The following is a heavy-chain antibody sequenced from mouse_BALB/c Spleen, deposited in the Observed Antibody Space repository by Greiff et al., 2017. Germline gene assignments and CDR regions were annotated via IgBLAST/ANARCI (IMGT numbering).Heavy chain of an antibody. CDR1: GFSFSDYY. Sequence: VMLVESGGGLVKPGGSLFLSCAVSGFSFSDYYLYWVRQTPVKRLEWVATISDGGSYNYYLDSVKGRFTISSDNAKNNLYLQMSSLKSEDTAMYYCARAGCQGYYAMDYWGQGTSVTVSS. V-gene: IGHV5-4*02. CDR2: ISDGGSYN. D-gene: IGHD6-1*01. CDR3: ARAGCQGYYAMDY. J-gene: IGHJ4*01.